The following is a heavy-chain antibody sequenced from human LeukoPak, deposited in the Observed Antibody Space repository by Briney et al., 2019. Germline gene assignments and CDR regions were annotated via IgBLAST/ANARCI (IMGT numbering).Heavy chain of an antibody. CDR3: ARGKGYSSGWPLPDYYDGMDV. V-gene: IGHV4-34*01. D-gene: IGHD6-19*01. CDR1: GGSFSGYY. J-gene: IGHJ6*02. CDR2: IYHSGSP. Sequence: PSETLSLNCAVYGGSFSGYYWSWIRQPPGKGLEWIGEIYHSGSPNYNPSLKSRVIISADTSKNQFSLKLSSVTAADTAVYYCARGKGYSSGWPLPDYYDGMDVWGQGTTVTVSS.